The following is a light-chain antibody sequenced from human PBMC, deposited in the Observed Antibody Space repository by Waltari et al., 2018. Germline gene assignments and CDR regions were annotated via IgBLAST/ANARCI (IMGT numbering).Light chain of an antibody. Sequence: DIQLTQSPSFLSASVGDRVTITCRASQGISSSLAWYQQKPGMSPKLLIYVASTLQSGVPSRFSGSGSGTEFTLTISSLQPEDFATYYCLQFNSFPRTFGQGTKVEIK. J-gene: IGKJ1*01. CDR1: QGISSS. CDR3: LQFNSFPRT. V-gene: IGKV1-9*01. CDR2: VAS.